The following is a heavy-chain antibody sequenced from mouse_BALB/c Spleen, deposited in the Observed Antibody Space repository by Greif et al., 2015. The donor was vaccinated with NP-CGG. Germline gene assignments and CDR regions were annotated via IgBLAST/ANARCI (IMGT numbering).Heavy chain of an antibody. D-gene: IGHD2-12*01. Sequence: VQLQQSGAELVKPGASVKLSCTASGFNIKDTYMHWVKQRPERGLEWIGRIDPGNVNTKYDTKFQAKATIATDTSSNTAYLHLSSLTSVDTAVYYCANAYYMSPWFAYWRQGTLVTVSA. CDR3: ANAYYMSPWFAY. V-gene: IGHV14-3*02. J-gene: IGHJ3*01. CDR1: GFNIKDTY. CDR2: IDPGNVNT.